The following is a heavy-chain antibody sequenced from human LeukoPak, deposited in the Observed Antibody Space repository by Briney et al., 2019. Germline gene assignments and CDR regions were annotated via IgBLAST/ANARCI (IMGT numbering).Heavy chain of an antibody. J-gene: IGHJ6*02. CDR2: IYYSGTT. V-gene: IGHV4-59*01. CDR1: GGSISSDY. CDR3: ARGSGYGTKYYYYGMDV. D-gene: IGHD5-12*01. Sequence: PAATLSLTCTVSGGSISSDYWSWVRQPPGKGLEWHGYIYYSGTTNYNPPLKSRCTISVDTSKNQVSLKLSSVTAADTALYYCARGSGYGTKYYYYGMDVWGQGTTVTVSS.